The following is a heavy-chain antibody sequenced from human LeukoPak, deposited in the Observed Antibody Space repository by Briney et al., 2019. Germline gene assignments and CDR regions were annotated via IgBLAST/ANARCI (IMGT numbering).Heavy chain of an antibody. Sequence: GGSLRLSCAASGFTFSDYYMRWIRQAPGKGLEWVSYISSSGSTIYYADSVKGRFTISRDNAKNSLYLQMNSLRAEDTAVYYCARQAIAVAGTLGSYYFDYWGQGTLVTVSS. CDR1: GFTFSDYY. D-gene: IGHD6-19*01. CDR3: ARQAIAVAGTLGSYYFDY. CDR2: ISSSGSTI. V-gene: IGHV3-11*04. J-gene: IGHJ4*02.